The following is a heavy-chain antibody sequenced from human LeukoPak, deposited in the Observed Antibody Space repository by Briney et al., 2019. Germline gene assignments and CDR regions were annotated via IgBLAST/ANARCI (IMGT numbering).Heavy chain of an antibody. V-gene: IGHV4-59*01. Sequence: PSETLSLTCTVSGGSISSYYWSWIRQPPGKGLEWIGYIYYSGSTNYNPSLKSRVTISVDTSKNQFSLKLSSVTAADTAVYYCARDNGSGLDYWGQGTLVTVSS. CDR1: GGSISSYY. D-gene: IGHD3-10*01. J-gene: IGHJ4*02. CDR2: IYYSGST. CDR3: ARDNGSGLDY.